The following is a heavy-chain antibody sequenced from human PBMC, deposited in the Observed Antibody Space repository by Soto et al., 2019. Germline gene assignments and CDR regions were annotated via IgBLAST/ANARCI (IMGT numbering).Heavy chain of an antibody. Sequence: ASGRVSCKASGYTFPNYYMHWVRQAPGQGLEWMGIINPNSGTTNYEQRFQGRVTMTRDTSTSTVYMELSSLRSEDKDVYYCARGRSVYYLFEYWG. V-gene: IGHV1-46*03. J-gene: IGHJ4*01. D-gene: IGHD3-22*01. CDR1: GYTFPNYY. CDR3: ARGRSVYYLFEY. CDR2: INPNSGTT.